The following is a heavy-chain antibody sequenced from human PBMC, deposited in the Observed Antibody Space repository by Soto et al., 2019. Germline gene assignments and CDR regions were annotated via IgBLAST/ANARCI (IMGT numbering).Heavy chain of an antibody. D-gene: IGHD1-1*01. V-gene: IGHV4-59*01. CDR3: ARQSEKRYYYGMDV. J-gene: IGHJ6*02. CDR1: GGSISSYY. Sequence: PSETLSLTCTVSGGSISSYYWSWIRQPPGKGLEWIGYMYNTGSTVYNPSLKSRVTISVDTSKNQFSLKLSSVTAADTAVYYCARQSEKRYYYGMDVWGQGTTVTVSS. CDR2: MYNTGST.